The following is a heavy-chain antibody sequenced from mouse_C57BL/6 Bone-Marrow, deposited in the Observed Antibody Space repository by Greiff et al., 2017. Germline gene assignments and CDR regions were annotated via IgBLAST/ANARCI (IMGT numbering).Heavy chain of an antibody. CDR2: IRNKANNHAT. CDR3: TPMIQPWYFDV. CDR1: GFTFSDAW. J-gene: IGHJ1*03. Sequence: EVKLQESGGGLVQPGGSMKLSCAASGFTFSDAWLDWVRQSPEKGLEWVAEIRNKANNHATSYAESVKGRFTISRDDSKSSVYLQMNSLRAEDTGVYYCTPMIQPWYFDVWGTGTTVTVSS. D-gene: IGHD6-1*01. V-gene: IGHV6-6*01.